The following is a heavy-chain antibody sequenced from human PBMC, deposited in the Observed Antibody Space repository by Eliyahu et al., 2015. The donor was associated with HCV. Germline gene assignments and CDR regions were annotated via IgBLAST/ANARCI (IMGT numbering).Heavy chain of an antibody. Sequence: EVQLVESGGGLVEPGGSLRLXCAAXGFTFNYVWMTGVRQAPGKGLEWVGRIKRKSDGETTDYAAPVKGRFTISRDDSKDTLYLQMNSLKTEDTAVYYCAADRYCSSNTCPGAFDMWGQGTMVTVSS. V-gene: IGHV3-15*01. CDR3: AADRYCSSNTCPGAFDM. CDR1: GFTFNYVW. D-gene: IGHD2-2*01. CDR2: IKRKSDGETT. J-gene: IGHJ3*02.